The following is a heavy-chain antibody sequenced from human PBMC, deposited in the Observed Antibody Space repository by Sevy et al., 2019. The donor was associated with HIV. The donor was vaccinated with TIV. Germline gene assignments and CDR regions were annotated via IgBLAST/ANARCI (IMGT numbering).Heavy chain of an antibody. D-gene: IGHD5-18*01. J-gene: IGHJ4*02. CDR1: GFSFSTHG. CDR3: ARDRDEYNYSPSFY. V-gene: IGHV3-30*03. Sequence: GGSLRLSCAASGFSFSTHGMHWVRQAPGKGLEWVAVISYDGIKKYYVDSLKGRFTISRDNSKNTLYLQMNSLKTDDTAVYYCARDRDEYNYSPSFYWGQGTLVTVSS. CDR2: ISYDGIKK.